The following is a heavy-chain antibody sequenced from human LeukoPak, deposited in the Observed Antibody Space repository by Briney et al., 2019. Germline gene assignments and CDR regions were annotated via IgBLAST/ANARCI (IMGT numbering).Heavy chain of an antibody. Sequence: GGSLRLSCAASGFTFSSYSMNWVRQAPGKGLEWVSYISSSSSTIYYADSVKGRFTISRDNAKNSLYLQMNSLRAEDTAVYYCASLVVPAATFHYMDVWGKGTTVTVSS. V-gene: IGHV3-48*04. CDR2: ISSSSSTI. D-gene: IGHD2-2*01. CDR1: GFTFSSYS. CDR3: ASLVVPAATFHYMDV. J-gene: IGHJ6*03.